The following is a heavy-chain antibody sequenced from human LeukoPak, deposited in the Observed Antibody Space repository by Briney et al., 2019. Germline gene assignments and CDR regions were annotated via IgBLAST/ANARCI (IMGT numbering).Heavy chain of an antibody. J-gene: IGHJ6*03. V-gene: IGHV3-48*01. CDR1: GFTFSSXS. Sequence: SGFTFSSXSXXXXRXXXGXGXXXXXXXSSRSSTIYYADSVTGRFTISRDNAKNSLYLQMNSLRAEDTAVYYCARVGSPGYYYYLDVWGKGTTVTVSS. D-gene: IGHD1-26*01. CDR2: XSSRSSTI. CDR3: ARVGSPGYYYYLDV.